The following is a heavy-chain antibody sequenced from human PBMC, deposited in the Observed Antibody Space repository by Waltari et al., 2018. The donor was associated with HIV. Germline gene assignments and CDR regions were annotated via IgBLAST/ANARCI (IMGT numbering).Heavy chain of an antibody. J-gene: IGHJ6*02. D-gene: IGHD6-19*01. Sequence: EVQLVQSGAEVKKPGESLKISCKGSGYSFTSYWIDWVRQMPGKGLELMGTIYPGDSDTRYSPSFRGQVTISADKSIGTAYLQWSSLKASDTAMYYCARQGGGQWPGNYNGMDVWGQGTTVTVSS. CDR2: IYPGDSDT. CDR1: GYSFTSYW. V-gene: IGHV5-51*01. CDR3: ARQGGGQWPGNYNGMDV.